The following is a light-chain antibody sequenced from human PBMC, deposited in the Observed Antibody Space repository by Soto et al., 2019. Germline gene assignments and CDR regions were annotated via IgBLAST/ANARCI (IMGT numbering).Light chain of an antibody. CDR1: QDINNF. CDR2: DAS. J-gene: IGKJ5*01. CDR3: QQSDDLPT. Sequence: DIQMTQSPSSLSASVGDRVTITFQASQDINNFVNWYQQKPGKAPQLLIYDASTLKTGVPSRFSGSGSGTDFRFTISSLQPEDFATYYCQQSDDLPTFGQGTRLEIK. V-gene: IGKV1-33*01.